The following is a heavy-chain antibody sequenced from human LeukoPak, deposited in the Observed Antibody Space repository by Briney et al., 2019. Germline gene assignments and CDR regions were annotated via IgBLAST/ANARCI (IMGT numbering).Heavy chain of an antibody. D-gene: IGHD1-1*01. CDR3: AREGQVERGGLDQ. V-gene: IGHV3-7*01. J-gene: IGHJ4*02. Sequence: PGGSLRLSCAVSGFTFSAFWMSWVRQTPGKGLERVANIKEDGSAKFYLDSVKGRFTISRDNAKNLLYLQMDSLRAEDTAVYYCAREGQVERGGLDQWGQGTLVTVSS. CDR2: IKEDGSAK. CDR1: GFTFSAFW.